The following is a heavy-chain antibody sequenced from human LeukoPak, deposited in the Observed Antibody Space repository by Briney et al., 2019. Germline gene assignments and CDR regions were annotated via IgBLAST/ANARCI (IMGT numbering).Heavy chain of an antibody. CDR3: ARDPIVSVGDWYFDL. D-gene: IGHD3-16*02. CDR2: IYYSGSTNYT. V-gene: IGHV4-59*01. CDR1: GGSISSYY. Sequence: AETLSLTCTVSGGSISSYYLSWIRQPPGKGLEWIGCIYYSGSTNYTNYIPSLKSRVTISVDTSKTQFSLKLSSVTAADTAVYYCARDPIVSVGDWYFDLWGRGTLVTVSS. J-gene: IGHJ2*01.